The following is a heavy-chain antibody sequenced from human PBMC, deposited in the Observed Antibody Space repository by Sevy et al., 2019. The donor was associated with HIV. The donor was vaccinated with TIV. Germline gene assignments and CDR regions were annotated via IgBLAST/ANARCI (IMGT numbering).Heavy chain of an antibody. J-gene: IGHJ4*02. D-gene: IGHD1-1*01. V-gene: IGHV3-11*06. CDR3: ARERNTYGQGYFDY. CDR1: GFSFSDYY. CDR2: ISSRSTYI. Sequence: GGSLRLSCAVSGFSFSDYYMSWIRQAPGKGLEWVSDISSRSTYIKYADSVKGRFTISRGNAKNSLSLQMNSLRADDTAVYYCARERNTYGQGYFDYWGQGTLVTVSS.